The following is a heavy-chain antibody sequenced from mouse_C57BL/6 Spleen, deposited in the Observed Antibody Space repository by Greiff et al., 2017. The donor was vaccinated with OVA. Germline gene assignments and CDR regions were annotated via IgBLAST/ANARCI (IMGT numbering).Heavy chain of an antibody. D-gene: IGHD2-3*01. CDR2: IDPSDSYT. Sequence: QVQLQQSGAELVMPGASVKLSCKASGYTFTSYWMHWVKQRPGQGLEWIGEIDPSDSYTNYNQKFKGKSTLTVDKSSSTAYLQLSSLTSDDSAVYYCARSDDGYDYWGQGTTLTVSS. CDR1: GYTFTSYW. V-gene: IGHV1-69*01. J-gene: IGHJ2*01. CDR3: ARSDDGYDY.